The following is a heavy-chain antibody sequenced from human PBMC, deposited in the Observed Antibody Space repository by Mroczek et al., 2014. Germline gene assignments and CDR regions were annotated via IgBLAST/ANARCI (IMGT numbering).Heavy chain of an antibody. CDR3: ATRAVDIVVVPAASWFDP. D-gene: IGHD2-2*01. CDR1: GGSISSGDYY. CDR2: IYYSGNT. Sequence: KESGPGLVKPSQTLSLTCTVSGGSISSGDYYWSWIRQPPGKGLEWIGYIYYSGNTYYNPSLKSRVTISVDTSKNQFSLKLSSVTAADTAVYYCATRAVDIVVVPAASWFDPWGQGTLVTVSS. V-gene: IGHV4-30-4*01. J-gene: IGHJ5*02.